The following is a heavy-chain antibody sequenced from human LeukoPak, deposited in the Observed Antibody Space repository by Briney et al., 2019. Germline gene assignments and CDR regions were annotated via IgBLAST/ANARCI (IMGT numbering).Heavy chain of an antibody. CDR2: IIPIFGTA. CDR1: GYTFTSYA. Sequence: ASVKVSCKASGYTFTSYAMNWVRQAPGQGLEWMGGIIPIFGTANYAQKFQGRVTITADKSTSTAYMELSSLRSEDTAVYYCARPSMRGDYYDYWGQGTLVTVSS. V-gene: IGHV1-69*06. J-gene: IGHJ4*02. D-gene: IGHD2-8*01. CDR3: ARPSMRGDYYDY.